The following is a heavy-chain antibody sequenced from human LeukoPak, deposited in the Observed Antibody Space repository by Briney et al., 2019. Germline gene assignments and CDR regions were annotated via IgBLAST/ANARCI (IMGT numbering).Heavy chain of an antibody. D-gene: IGHD3-22*01. CDR1: GGTFSSYA. V-gene: IGHV1-69*05. J-gene: IGHJ4*02. CDR3: VGGDYYDSSGYPYDY. Sequence: GASVKVSCKASGGTFSSYAISWVRQAPGQGLEWMGGVIPIFGTANYAQKFQGRVTITTDESTSTAYMELSSLRSEDTAAYYCVGGDYYDSSGYPYDYWGQGTLVTVSS. CDR2: VIPIFGTA.